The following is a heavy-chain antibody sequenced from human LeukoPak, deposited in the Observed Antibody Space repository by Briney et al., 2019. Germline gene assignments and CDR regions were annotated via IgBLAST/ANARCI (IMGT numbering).Heavy chain of an antibody. Sequence: ASVMVSCKASGYTFTSYYMHWVRQAPGQGLEWMGIINPSGGSTSYAQKFQGRVTMTRDTSTSTVYMELSSLRSEDTAVYYCARGGANCTNGVCEWNWFDPWGQGTLVTVSS. CDR2: INPSGGST. J-gene: IGHJ5*02. CDR3: ARGGANCTNGVCEWNWFDP. CDR1: GYTFTSYY. D-gene: IGHD2-8*01. V-gene: IGHV1-46*03.